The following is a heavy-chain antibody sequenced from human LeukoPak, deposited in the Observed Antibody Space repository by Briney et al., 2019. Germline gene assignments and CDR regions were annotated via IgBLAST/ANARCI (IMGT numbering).Heavy chain of an antibody. CDR1: GGSISSYY. V-gene: IGHV4-59*01. D-gene: IGHD4-11*01. J-gene: IGHJ4*02. CDR3: ARGTVSEFDY. Sequence: PSETLSLTCTVSGGSISSYYWSWIRQPPGKGLEWIGYIYYSGSTNYNPSLKSRVTISVDTSKSQFSLKLSSVTAADTAVYYCARGTVSEFDYWGQGTLVTVSS. CDR2: IYYSGST.